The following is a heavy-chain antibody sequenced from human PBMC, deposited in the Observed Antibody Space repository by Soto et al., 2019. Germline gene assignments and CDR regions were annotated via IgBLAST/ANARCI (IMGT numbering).Heavy chain of an antibody. Sequence: GESLKISCQCSGYTFSDFWIAWVRQLPGKGLEWMGIIYPGDYETRYSPSFHGKVTISADRSIGTAYLQWSSLEASDSAFYFCARSPRSSPYFDYWGQGALVTVSS. CDR1: GYTFSDFW. J-gene: IGHJ4*02. V-gene: IGHV5-51*01. CDR2: IYPGDYET. CDR3: ARSPRSSPYFDY. D-gene: IGHD6-13*01.